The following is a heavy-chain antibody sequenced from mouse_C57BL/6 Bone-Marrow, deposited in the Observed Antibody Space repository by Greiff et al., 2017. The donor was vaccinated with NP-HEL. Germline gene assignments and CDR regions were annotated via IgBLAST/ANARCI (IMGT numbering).Heavy chain of an antibody. J-gene: IGHJ4*01. Sequence: EVKVVESGGGLVQPGGSLSLSCAASGFTFTDYYMSWVRQPPGKALEWLVFIRNKANGYTTEYSASVKGRFTISRDNSQSILYLQMNALRAEDSATYYCARSIYYDYADYPFYAMDYWGQGTSVTVSS. CDR3: ARSIYYDYADYPFYAMDY. V-gene: IGHV7-3*01. CDR1: GFTFTDYY. CDR2: IRNKANGYTT. D-gene: IGHD2-4*01.